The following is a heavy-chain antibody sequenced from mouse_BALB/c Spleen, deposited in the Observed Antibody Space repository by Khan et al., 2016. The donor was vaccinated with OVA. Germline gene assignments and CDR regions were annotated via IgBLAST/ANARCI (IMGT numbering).Heavy chain of an antibody. CDR2: INPRSGYT. D-gene: IGHD2-14*01. V-gene: IGHV1-4*01. J-gene: IGHJ4*01. Sequence: VQLQQSGAELARPGASVRMSCKASGYTFTSNTMYWVKQRHGKGLEWIGYINPRSGYTKYNQNFKDKATLTADNAANTADMPRSSLTSEDSAVYYCSRRTTGYTSDYWGQGTSVTVSS. CDR3: SRRTTGYTSDY. CDR1: GYTFTSNT.